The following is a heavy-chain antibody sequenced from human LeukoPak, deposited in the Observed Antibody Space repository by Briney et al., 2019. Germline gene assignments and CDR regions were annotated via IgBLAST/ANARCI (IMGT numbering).Heavy chain of an antibody. D-gene: IGHD1-1*01. J-gene: IGHJ6*03. CDR2: ISWNSGSI. Sequence: GGSLRLSGTAFGFTCDDFAMLWVRQPPGKGREWVSGISWNSGSIGYADSVKGRFSISRDNAKKSLYLQMNSLRPEDTALYYCAKDVGSTQNYYYMDVWGKGTTVTVSS. V-gene: IGHV3-9*01. CDR1: GFTCDDFA. CDR3: AKDVGSTQNYYYMDV.